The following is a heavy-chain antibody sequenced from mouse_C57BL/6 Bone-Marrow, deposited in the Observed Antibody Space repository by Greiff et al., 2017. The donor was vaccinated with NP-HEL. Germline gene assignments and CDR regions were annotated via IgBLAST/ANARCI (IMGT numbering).Heavy chain of an antibody. D-gene: IGHD1-1*01. J-gene: IGHJ3*01. CDR1: GFSLTSYG. CDR3: ASRSYPAWFAY. V-gene: IGHV2-2*01. CDR2: LWSGGST. Sequence: VQLKESGPGLVQPSQSLSITCTVSGFSLTSYGVHWVRQSPGKGLEWLGVLWSGGSTDYNAAFISRLSISKDNSKSQVFFKMNSLQADDTAIYYCASRSYPAWFAYWGQGTLVTVSA.